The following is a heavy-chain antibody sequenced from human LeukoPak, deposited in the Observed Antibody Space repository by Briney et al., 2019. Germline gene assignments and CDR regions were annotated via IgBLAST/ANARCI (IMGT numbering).Heavy chain of an antibody. CDR1: GFTVSSNY. Sequence: GGSLRLSCAASGFTVSSNYMSWVRQAPGKGLEWVSVIYSGGSTYYADSVKGRFTISRDNSKNTLYLQMNSLRAEDTAVYYCAGTYYYDSSGYSAFDIWGPGTMVTVSS. CDR3: AGTYYYDSSGYSAFDI. CDR2: IYSGGST. V-gene: IGHV3-53*01. D-gene: IGHD3-22*01. J-gene: IGHJ3*02.